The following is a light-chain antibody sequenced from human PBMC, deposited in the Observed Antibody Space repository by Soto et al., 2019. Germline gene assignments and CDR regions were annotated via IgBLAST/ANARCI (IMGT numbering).Light chain of an antibody. CDR2: AAS. CDR3: QQLNSYPPF. J-gene: IGKJ3*01. V-gene: IGKV1-9*01. Sequence: DIQLTQSPSFLSASVGDRVTITCRASQGISSYLAWYQQKPGKAPKLLIYAASTLQSEVPSRFGGSGSGTEFTLTFSSLQPEDFATYYCQQLNSYPPFFGPGTKVDIK. CDR1: QGISSY.